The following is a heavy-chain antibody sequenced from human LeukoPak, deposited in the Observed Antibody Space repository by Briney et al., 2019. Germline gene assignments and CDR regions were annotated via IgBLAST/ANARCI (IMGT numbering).Heavy chain of an antibody. CDR1: GYTFTSYD. CDR3: ARADSSGWYHDY. V-gene: IGHV1-69*05. D-gene: IGHD6-19*01. Sequence: SVKVSCKASGYTFTSYDINWVRQAPGQGLEWMGGIIPIFGTANYAQKFQGRVTITTDESTSTAYMELSSLRSEDTAVYYCARADSSGWYHDYWGQGTLVTVSS. J-gene: IGHJ4*02. CDR2: IIPIFGTA.